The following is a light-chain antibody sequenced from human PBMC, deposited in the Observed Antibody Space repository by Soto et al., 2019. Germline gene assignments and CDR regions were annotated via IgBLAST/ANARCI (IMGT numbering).Light chain of an antibody. CDR2: AAS. CDR3: QQSYSTPRLT. CDR1: QSISSY. Sequence: DIQMTQSPSSLSASVEDRVTITCRASQSISSYLNWYQQKPGKAPKLLIYAASSLQSGVPSRFSGSGSGTDFTLTISSLQPEDFATYYCQQSYSTPRLTFGQGTRLEIK. V-gene: IGKV1-39*01. J-gene: IGKJ5*01.